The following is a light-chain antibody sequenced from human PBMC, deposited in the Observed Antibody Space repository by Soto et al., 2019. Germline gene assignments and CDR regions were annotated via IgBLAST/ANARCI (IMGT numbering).Light chain of an antibody. V-gene: IGKV3-15*01. Sequence: EIVLTQSPATLSLSPGERATLSCRASQSVSSYLAWYQQKPGQAPRLLIYGASTRATGIPAGFSGSGSGTEFTLTISSLQSEDFAVYYCQQYNNWPPWTFGQGTKVDIK. CDR2: GAS. CDR3: QQYNNWPPWT. CDR1: QSVSSY. J-gene: IGKJ1*01.